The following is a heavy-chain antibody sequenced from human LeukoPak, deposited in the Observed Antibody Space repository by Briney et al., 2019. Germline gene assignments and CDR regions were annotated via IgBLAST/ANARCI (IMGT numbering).Heavy chain of an antibody. CDR1: HYSISSPYF. D-gene: IGHD5-12*01. CDR2: IYHTGRT. Sequence: PSETLSLTCAVSHYSISSPYFWGWIRQPPGKGPEWIGSIYHTGRTNYNPSINSRVTMSLDTSKNQFSLNLNSVTAADTAVYHCARVYSGSTWYYFDYWGQGILVTVSS. CDR3: ARVYSGSTWYYFDY. V-gene: IGHV4-38-2*01. J-gene: IGHJ4*02.